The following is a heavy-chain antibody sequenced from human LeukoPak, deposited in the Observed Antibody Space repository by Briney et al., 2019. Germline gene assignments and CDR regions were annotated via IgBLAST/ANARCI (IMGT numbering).Heavy chain of an antibody. D-gene: IGHD4-17*01. V-gene: IGHV3-21*01. Sequence: GGSLRLSCAASGFTFDDYAMHWVRQAPGKGLEWVSSISSSSSYIYYADSVKGRFTISRDNAKNSLYLQMNSLRAEDTAVYYCARDLVRTVTDYWGQGTLVTVSS. CDR3: ARDLVRTVTDY. J-gene: IGHJ4*02. CDR2: ISSSSSYI. CDR1: GFTFDDYA.